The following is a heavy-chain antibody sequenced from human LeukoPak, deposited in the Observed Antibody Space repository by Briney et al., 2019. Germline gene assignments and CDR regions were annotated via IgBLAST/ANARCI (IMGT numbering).Heavy chain of an antibody. J-gene: IGHJ4*02. CDR3: ATRSNSGYEHFEN. V-gene: IGHV5-51*01. Sequence: GKSLKISCKGSEYSFTNYWIGWVRQMPGKGPEWMGIIYPGDSDTRYSPSFQGQVTISVDKSISTAYLQWSSLKASDSAMYYCATRSNSGYEHFENWGQGTLVTVSS. CDR2: IYPGDSDT. D-gene: IGHD5-12*01. CDR1: EYSFTNYW.